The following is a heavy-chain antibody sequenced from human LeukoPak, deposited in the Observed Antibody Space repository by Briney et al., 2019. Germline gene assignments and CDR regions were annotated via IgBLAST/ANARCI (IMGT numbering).Heavy chain of an antibody. D-gene: IGHD2-21*02. CDR3: ASPYRGGDCLGRRRRSNWYFDL. CDR1: GFTFSDYY. CDR2: ISSSSSYT. V-gene: IGHV3-11*03. Sequence: GGSLRLSCAASGFTFSDYYMSWIRQAPGKGLEWVSYISSSSSYTNYADSVKGRFTISRDNAKNSLYLQMNSLRAVDTAVYYCASPYRGGDCLGRRRRSNWYFDLWGRGTLVTVSS. J-gene: IGHJ2*01.